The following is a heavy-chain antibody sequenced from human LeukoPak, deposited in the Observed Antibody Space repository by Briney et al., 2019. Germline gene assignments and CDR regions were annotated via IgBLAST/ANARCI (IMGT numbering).Heavy chain of an antibody. CDR2: MNPNSGNT. CDR3: ARDCIAVAGTAFDY. V-gene: IGHV1-8*01. Sequence: GASVKVSCKASGYTFTSYDINWVRQATGQGLEWMGWMNPNSGNTGYAQKFQGRVTMTRNTSISTAYMELSSLRSEDTAVYYCARDCIAVAGTAFDYWGQGTLVTVSS. J-gene: IGHJ4*02. D-gene: IGHD6-19*01. CDR1: GYTFTSYD.